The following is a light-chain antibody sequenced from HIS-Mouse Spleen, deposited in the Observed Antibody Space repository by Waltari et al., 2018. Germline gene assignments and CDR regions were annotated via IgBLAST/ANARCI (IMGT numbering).Light chain of an antibody. J-gene: IGKJ3*01. V-gene: IGKV4-1*01. CDR1: QGVLYSSNNKNY. CDR3: QQYYSAPFT. CDR2: WAS. Sequence: DIVMTQSPDSLAVSLGERATINCKSSQGVLYSSNNKNYLAWYQQKPGQRPKLLIYWASTRESGVPDRFSGSGSGTDFTLTISSLQAEDVAVYYCQQYYSAPFTFGPGTKVDIK.